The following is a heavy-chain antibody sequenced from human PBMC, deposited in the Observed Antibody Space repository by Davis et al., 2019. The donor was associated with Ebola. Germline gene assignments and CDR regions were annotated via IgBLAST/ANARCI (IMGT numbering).Heavy chain of an antibody. CDR2: LSATGSHS. Sequence: GESLKISCAASGFTFSTYAMSWVRQAPGKGLEWVSTLSATGSHSYYADSVRGRFTISRHNSKNTLYLQMNSLRAEDTAVYYCASGIVVVKSGAFDIWGQGTMVTVSS. V-gene: IGHV3-23*01. CDR3: ASGIVVVKSGAFDI. J-gene: IGHJ3*02. D-gene: IGHD3-22*01. CDR1: GFTFSTYA.